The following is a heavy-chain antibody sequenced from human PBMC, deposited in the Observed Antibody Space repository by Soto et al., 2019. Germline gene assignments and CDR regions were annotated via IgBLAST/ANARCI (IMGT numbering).Heavy chain of an antibody. D-gene: IGHD2-15*01. CDR2: IWYDGSKQ. V-gene: IGHV3-33*01. CDR3: ARSSGEFDY. CDR1: GFTFSNFG. J-gene: IGHJ4*02. Sequence: QVQLVESGGGVVQPGRSLRLSCAASGFTFSNFGMHWVRQAPGKGLEWVAVIWYDGSKQYYADSVKGRFTISRDNSKNTLYLQLSSLRADDTAVYYGARSSGEFDYWGRGTLVTVSS.